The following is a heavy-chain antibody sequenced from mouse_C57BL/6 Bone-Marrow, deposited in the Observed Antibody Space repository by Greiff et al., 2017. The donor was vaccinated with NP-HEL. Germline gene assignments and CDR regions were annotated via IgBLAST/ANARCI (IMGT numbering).Heavy chain of an antibody. CDR1: GYTFTSYW. CDR2: IYPSDSET. Sequence: VQLQQPGAELVRPGSSVKLSCKASGYTFTSYWMDWVKQRPGQGLEWIGNIYPSDSETHYNQKFKDKATLTVDKSSSTAYMQLSSLTSEDSAVYYCASLLRSDYWGQGTTLTVSS. CDR3: ASLLRSDY. V-gene: IGHV1-61*01. D-gene: IGHD1-1*01. J-gene: IGHJ2*01.